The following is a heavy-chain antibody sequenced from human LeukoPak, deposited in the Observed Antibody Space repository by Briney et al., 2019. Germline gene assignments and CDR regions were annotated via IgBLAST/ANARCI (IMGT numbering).Heavy chain of an antibody. CDR2: ISGSGGST. Sequence: PGGSLRCSFAASGCTLSSYGMSWVRQAPGKGLEWVSAISGSGGSTYYADSVKGRFTISRDNSKNTLYLQMNSLRAEDTAVYYCAKGADCSSTSCYGFGSYWGQGTLVTVSS. J-gene: IGHJ4*02. D-gene: IGHD2-2*01. CDR1: GCTLSSYG. V-gene: IGHV3-23*01. CDR3: AKGADCSSTSCYGFGSY.